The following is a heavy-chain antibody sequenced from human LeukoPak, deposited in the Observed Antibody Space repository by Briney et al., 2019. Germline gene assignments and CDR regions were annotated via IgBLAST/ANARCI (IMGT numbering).Heavy chain of an antibody. CDR3: ARGALLWFGELFLTGLGAYYYGMDV. V-gene: IGHV4-34*01. CDR2: INHSGST. CDR1: GGSFSGYY. J-gene: IGHJ6*02. D-gene: IGHD3-10*01. Sequence: SETLSLTCAVYGGSFSGYYWSWIRQPPGKGLEWIGEINHSGSTNCNPSLKSRVTISVDTSKNQFSLKLSSVTAADTAVYYCARGALLWFGELFLTGLGAYYYGMDVWGQGTTVTVSS.